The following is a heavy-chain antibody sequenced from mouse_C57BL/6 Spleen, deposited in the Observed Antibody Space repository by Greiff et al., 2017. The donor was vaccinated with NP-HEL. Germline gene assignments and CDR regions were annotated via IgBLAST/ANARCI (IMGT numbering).Heavy chain of an antibody. CDR1: GFTFSDYY. J-gene: IGHJ4*01. CDR3: ARDRPLYYYGSSYAMDY. Sequence: EVKLQESEGGLVQPGSSMKLSCTASGFTFSDYYMAWVRQVPEKGLEWVANINYDGSSTYYLDSLKSRFIISRDNAKNILYLQMSSLKSEDTATYYCARDRPLYYYGSSYAMDYWGQGTSVTVSS. CDR2: INYDGSST. D-gene: IGHD1-1*01. V-gene: IGHV5-16*01.